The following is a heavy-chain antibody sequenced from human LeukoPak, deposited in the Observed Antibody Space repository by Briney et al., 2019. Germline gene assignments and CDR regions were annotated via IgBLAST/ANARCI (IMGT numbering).Heavy chain of an antibody. CDR3: ARDLPRPAYYYDSSGQGFDY. CDR1: GYTFTSYG. J-gene: IGHJ4*02. Sequence: ASVKVSCKASGYTFTSYGISWARQAPGQGLEWMGWISAYNGNTNYAQKLQGGVTMTTDTSTSTAYMELRSLRSDDTAVYYCARDLPRPAYYYDSSGQGFDYWGQGTLVTVSS. D-gene: IGHD3-22*01. V-gene: IGHV1-18*01. CDR2: ISAYNGNT.